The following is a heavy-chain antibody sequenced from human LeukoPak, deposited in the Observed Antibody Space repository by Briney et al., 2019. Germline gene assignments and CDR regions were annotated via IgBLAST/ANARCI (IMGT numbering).Heavy chain of an antibody. J-gene: IGHJ4*02. CDR3: ATNDGYNYYFDY. D-gene: IGHD5-24*01. Sequence: GGSLRLSCAASGFTLTDYYMSWIRQAPGKGLEWVSYISSSGDTIYYADSVKGRFTISRDNAKNSLYLQMNSLRAEDTAVYYCATNDGYNYYFDYWGQGTLVTVSS. CDR2: ISSSGDTI. CDR1: GFTLTDYY. V-gene: IGHV3-11*01.